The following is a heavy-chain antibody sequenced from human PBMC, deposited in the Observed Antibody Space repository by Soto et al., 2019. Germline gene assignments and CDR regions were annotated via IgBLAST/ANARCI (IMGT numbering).Heavy chain of an antibody. D-gene: IGHD7-27*01. CDR2: IYHTRST. V-gene: IGHV4-31*03. CDR1: GDPVSSDSYY. J-gene: IGHJ4*02. Sequence: QVQLQESGPGLVQPSQTLSLTCSVSGDPVSSDSYYWTWVRQHPVKGLEWIGYIYHTRSTYYNPSLQSRLIMSIDTSKNQFSLHLYSVTAADTAVYFCAAKLGTTHYFDFWGQGALVAVSS. CDR3: AAKLGTTHYFDF.